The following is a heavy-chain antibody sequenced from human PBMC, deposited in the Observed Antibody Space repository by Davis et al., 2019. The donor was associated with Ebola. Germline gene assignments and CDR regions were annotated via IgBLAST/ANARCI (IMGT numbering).Heavy chain of an antibody. D-gene: IGHD6-6*01. Sequence: PGGSLRLSCAASGFIFTTSGMHWVRQAPGKGLEWVAFIRHDESDKNYADSVKGRFTISRDDSKNTVYLQMNSLRSEDTAVYYCTKDGPSSSSDYWGQGTLVTVSS. CDR2: IRHDESDK. J-gene: IGHJ4*02. CDR3: TKDGPSSSSDY. CDR1: GFIFTTSG. V-gene: IGHV3-30*02.